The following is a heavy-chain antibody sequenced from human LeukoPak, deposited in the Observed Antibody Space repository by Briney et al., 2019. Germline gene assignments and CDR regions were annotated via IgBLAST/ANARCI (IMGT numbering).Heavy chain of an antibody. Sequence: GGSLRLSCAASGFTFSNYAMSWVRQAPGKGLEWVSAISGSGGSTYYADSVKGRFTISRDNSKNTLYLQMNSLRAEDTAVYYCAKDRGSYQYYFDYWGQGTLVTVSS. V-gene: IGHV3-23*01. J-gene: IGHJ4*02. D-gene: IGHD1-26*01. CDR3: AKDRGSYQYYFDY. CDR2: ISGSGGST. CDR1: GFTFSNYA.